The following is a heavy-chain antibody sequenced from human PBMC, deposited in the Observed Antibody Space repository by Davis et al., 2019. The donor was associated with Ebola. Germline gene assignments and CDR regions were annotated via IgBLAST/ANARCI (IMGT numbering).Heavy chain of an antibody. V-gene: IGHV1-69*06. CDR3: ARGDVDGSGSSSHFDP. J-gene: IGHJ5*02. CDR1: GGTFGSDV. CDR2: IIPQFGTT. D-gene: IGHD3-10*01. Sequence: SVKVSCKASGGTFGSDVINWVRQAPGQGLEWMGFIIPQFGTTQYAQSFQGRLTITADRSTGAAYMDPTTLRSDDTAVYYCARGDVDGSGSSSHFDPWGQGTLVTVSS.